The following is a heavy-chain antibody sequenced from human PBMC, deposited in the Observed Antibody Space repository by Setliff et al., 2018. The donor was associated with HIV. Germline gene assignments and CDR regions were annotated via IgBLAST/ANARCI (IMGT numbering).Heavy chain of an antibody. D-gene: IGHD2-2*01. J-gene: IGHJ4*02. V-gene: IGHV4-39*07. CDR1: GGSISTNRDH. Sequence: SETLSLTCNVSGGSISTNRDHWGWIRQPPGKGLEWIGSISYSGNTYYHPSLQSRVTISLDMSKNQFSLKVKSVTAADTAVYYCARGGGLKPFGYQLDYWGQGTLVTVSS. CDR2: ISYSGNT. CDR3: ARGGGLKPFGYQLDY.